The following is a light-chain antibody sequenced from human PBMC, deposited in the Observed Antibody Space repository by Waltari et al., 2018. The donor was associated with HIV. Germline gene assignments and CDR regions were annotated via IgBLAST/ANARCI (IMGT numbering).Light chain of an antibody. J-gene: IGKJ1*01. Sequence: DIVMTQSPDSLAVSLGERATINCKSSQSLFYSSNNGNYLAWYQQKPGQPPKLLIYWSSTRKSGVPDRFSGSGSGTEFTLTISSLQAEDAAVYYCQQYFKSPRTFGQGTKVEIK. CDR3: QQYFKSPRT. CDR2: WSS. CDR1: QSLFYSSNNGNY. V-gene: IGKV4-1*01.